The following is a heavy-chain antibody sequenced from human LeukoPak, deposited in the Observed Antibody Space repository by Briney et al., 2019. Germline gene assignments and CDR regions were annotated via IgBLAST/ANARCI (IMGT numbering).Heavy chain of an antibody. CDR1: GGSISNSRYF. V-gene: IGHV4-39*01. CDR2: IYYSGST. Sequence: SETLSLTCTVSGGSISNSRYFWGWIRQPPGKGLEGIGSIYYSGSTYNNPSLKSRVTISVDTSKKQFSLKLSSVTAADTAVCFCARSSYGAGSKPYWVDYWGQGTLVTVSS. CDR3: ARSSYGAGSKPYWVDY. D-gene: IGHD3-10*01. J-gene: IGHJ4*02.